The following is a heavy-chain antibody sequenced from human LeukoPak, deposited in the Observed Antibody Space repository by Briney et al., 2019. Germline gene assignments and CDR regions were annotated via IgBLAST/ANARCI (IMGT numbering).Heavy chain of an antibody. J-gene: IGHJ6*02. Sequence: PVGSLRLSCVGSGFAFHNYAMYWVRRPPGKGLEWGSAINWNSDTKAYADSVKGRFTISRDRARNSLYLQMDSLRPEDTALYYCAKDTGGNGAYFYAMDVWGQGTSVTVSS. V-gene: IGHV3-9*01. CDR3: AKDTGGNGAYFYAMDV. D-gene: IGHD4-23*01. CDR1: GFAFHNYA. CDR2: INWNSDTK.